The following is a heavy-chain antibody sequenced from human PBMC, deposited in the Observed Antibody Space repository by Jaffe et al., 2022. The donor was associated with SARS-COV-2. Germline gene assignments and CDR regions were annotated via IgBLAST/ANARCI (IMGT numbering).Heavy chain of an antibody. Sequence: QVQLQQWGAGLLKPSETLSLTCAVYGGSFSGYYWSWIRQPPGKGLEWIGEINHSGSTNYNPSLKSRVTISVDTSKNQFSLKLSSVTAADTAVYYCARSHPTIAAAKPSGPYYYYYMDVWGKGTTVTVSS. D-gene: IGHD6-13*01. J-gene: IGHJ6*03. V-gene: IGHV4-34*01. CDR1: GGSFSGYY. CDR3: ARSHPTIAAAKPSGPYYYYYMDV. CDR2: INHSGST.